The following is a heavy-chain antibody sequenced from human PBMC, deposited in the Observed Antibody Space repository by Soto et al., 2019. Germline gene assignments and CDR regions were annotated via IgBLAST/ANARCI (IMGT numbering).Heavy chain of an antibody. V-gene: IGHV1-18*01. D-gene: IGHD3-16*01. CDR3: ARVRFGDPFDY. Sequence: QVQLVQSGAEVKKPGASVKVSCRVSGYRFTSYGINWVRQAPGQGLEWVGWVNPDNHNTNYAQNFQDRVSLTTDISTNTAVMELRGLRSDDTAVYYCARVRFGDPFDYRGQGTLLTVSS. J-gene: IGHJ4*02. CDR2: VNPDNHNT. CDR1: GYRFTSYG.